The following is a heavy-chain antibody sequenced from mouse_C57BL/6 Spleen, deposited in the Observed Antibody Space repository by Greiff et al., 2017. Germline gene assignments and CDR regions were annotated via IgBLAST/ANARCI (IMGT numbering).Heavy chain of an antibody. CDR2: ISYDGSN. CDR1: GYSITSGYY. J-gene: IGHJ4*01. V-gene: IGHV3-6*01. Sequence: VQLQQSGPGLVKPSQSLSLTCSVTGYSITSGYYWNWIRQFPGNKLEWMGYISYDGSNNYNPALKNRISITRDTSKNQFFLKLNSVTTEDTATYYCARGEPYYAMDYWGQGTSVTVSS. CDR3: ARGEPYYAMDY.